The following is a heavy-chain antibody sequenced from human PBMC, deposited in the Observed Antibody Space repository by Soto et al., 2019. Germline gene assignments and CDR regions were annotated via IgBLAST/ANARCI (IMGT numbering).Heavy chain of an antibody. J-gene: IGHJ5*02. V-gene: IGHV1-18*04. D-gene: IGHD4-4*01. CDR1: GYTFTNYR. Sequence: QLQLLQSGTELKKPGASVKVSCKASGYTFTNYRISWVRQAPGQGLEWMGWINADYGNTNYEQKFQGRVTMTTDTSTNTAYMELRSLRSDDTAVYYCARKSPSNFNWFDPWGQVTLVTVSS. CDR3: ARKSPSNFNWFDP. CDR2: INADYGNT.